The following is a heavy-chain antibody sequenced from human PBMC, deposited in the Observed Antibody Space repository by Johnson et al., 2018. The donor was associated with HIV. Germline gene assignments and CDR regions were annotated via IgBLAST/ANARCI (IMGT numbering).Heavy chain of an antibody. CDR1: GFTFSDYY. CDR2: IYSGGST. D-gene: IGHD3-22*01. J-gene: IGHJ3*02. Sequence: VQLVESGGGLVKPGGSLRLSCAASGFTFSDYYMSWIRQAPGKGLEWVSAIYSGGSTYYADSVKGRFTISRDNSKNTLYLQMNSLRAEDTAVYYCAKDARPEGGSDSSGYPIHDAFDIWGQGTMVTVSS. CDR3: AKDARPEGGSDSSGYPIHDAFDI. V-gene: IGHV3-66*01.